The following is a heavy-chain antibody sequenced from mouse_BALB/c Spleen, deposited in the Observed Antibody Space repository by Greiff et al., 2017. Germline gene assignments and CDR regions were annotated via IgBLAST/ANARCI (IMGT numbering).Heavy chain of an antibody. CDR2: INPNNGGT. CDR1: GYTFTSYV. CDR3: ARSGTWFAY. V-gene: IGHV1-14*01. Sequence: EVQLQQSGPELVKPGASVKMSCKASGYTFTSYVMHWVKQKPGQGLEWIGYINPNNGGTIYNQKFKGKATLTVDKSSSTAYMELRSLTSEDTAVYYCARSGTWFAYWGQGTLVTVSA. J-gene: IGHJ3*01.